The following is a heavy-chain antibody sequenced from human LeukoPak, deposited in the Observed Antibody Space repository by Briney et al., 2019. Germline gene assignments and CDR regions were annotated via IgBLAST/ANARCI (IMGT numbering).Heavy chain of an antibody. CDR2: IIPIFGTA. V-gene: IGHV1-69*01. CDR1: GGTFSSYA. D-gene: IGHD3-22*01. Sequence: GASEKVSCNASGGTFSSYAISWVRQAPGQGLEWMGGIIPIFGTANYAQKFQGRVTITADESTSTAYMELSSLRSEDTAVYYCASSGSEYKEYYYDSSAPYYFDYWGQGTLVTVSS. J-gene: IGHJ4*02. CDR3: ASSGSEYKEYYYDSSAPYYFDY.